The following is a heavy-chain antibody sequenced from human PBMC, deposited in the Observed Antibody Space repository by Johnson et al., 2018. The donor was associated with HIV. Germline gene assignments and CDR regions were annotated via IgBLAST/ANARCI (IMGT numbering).Heavy chain of an antibody. CDR3: ARARVGYSFAGWGTDAFDI. V-gene: IGHV3-9*01. CDR1: GFTFDDYA. J-gene: IGHJ3*02. D-gene: IGHD5-18*01. Sequence: EVQLVESGGGLVQPGRSLRLSCAASGFTFDDYAMHWVRQAPGKGLEWVSGISWNSGSIGYADSVKGRFTISRDNAKNSLYLQMNSLRAEDTALYYCARARVGYSFAGWGTDAFDIWGQGTMVTVSA. CDR2: ISWNSGSI.